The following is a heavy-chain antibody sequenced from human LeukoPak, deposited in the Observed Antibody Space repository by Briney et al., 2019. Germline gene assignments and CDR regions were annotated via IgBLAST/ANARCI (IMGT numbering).Heavy chain of an antibody. CDR3: AKGKDTAMVRYYFDY. CDR2: ISGSGGST. CDR1: GLTFSSYA. J-gene: IGHJ4*02. D-gene: IGHD5-18*01. Sequence: PGGSLRLSCAASGLTFSSYAMSWVRQAPGKGLEWVSAISGSGGSTYYADSVKGRFTISRDNSKNTLYLQMNNLRAEDTAVYYCAKGKDTAMVRYYFDYWGQGTLVTVSS. V-gene: IGHV3-23*01.